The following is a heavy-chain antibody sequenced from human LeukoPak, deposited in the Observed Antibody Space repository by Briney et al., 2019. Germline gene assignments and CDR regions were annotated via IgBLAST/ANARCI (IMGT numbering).Heavy chain of an antibody. D-gene: IGHD3-9*01. CDR3: ARAPLRYFDWLSKGPDYFDY. CDR2: ISHSGST. Sequence: PSETLSLTCAVYGGSFSGYYWSWIRQPPGKGLEWIGEISHSGSTNYNPSFKSRVTISVDTSKNQFSLKLSSVTAADTAVYYCARAPLRYFDWLSKGPDYFDYWGQGTLVTVSS. V-gene: IGHV4-34*01. CDR1: GGSFSGYY. J-gene: IGHJ4*02.